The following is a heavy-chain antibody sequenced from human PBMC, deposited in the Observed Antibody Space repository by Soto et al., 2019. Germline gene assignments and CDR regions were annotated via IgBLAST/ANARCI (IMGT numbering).Heavy chain of an antibody. CDR1: GGTFSTYS. D-gene: IGHD2-2*01. CDR3: ARGFAVVPAPDTGLNWFDP. J-gene: IGHJ5*02. V-gene: IGHV1-69*02. Sequence: QVQLVQSGAEVKKPGSSVNVSCKASGGTFSTYSIGWVRQAPGQGLEWMGRIIPLLGVVDYAEKCQDRVKITADRSTNTAYMGLSSLRSDDTAVYYCARGFAVVPAPDTGLNWFDPWGQGTLVTVSS. CDR2: IIPLLGVV.